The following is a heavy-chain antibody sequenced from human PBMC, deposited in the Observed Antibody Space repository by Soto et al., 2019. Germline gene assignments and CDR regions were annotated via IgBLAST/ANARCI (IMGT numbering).Heavy chain of an antibody. D-gene: IGHD3-22*01. CDR2: INSDGSST. CDR3: ARDPGTGYYDSSGYYYD. J-gene: IGHJ4*02. V-gene: IGHV3-74*01. Sequence: EVQLVESGGGLVQPGGSLRLSCAASGFTLSSYWMHWVRQAPGKGLVWVSRINSDGSSTSYANSVKGRFTISRDNAKNTLYQQMNSLGAEDTAVYYCARDPGTGYYDSSGYYYDWGQGTLVTVSS. CDR1: GFTLSSYW.